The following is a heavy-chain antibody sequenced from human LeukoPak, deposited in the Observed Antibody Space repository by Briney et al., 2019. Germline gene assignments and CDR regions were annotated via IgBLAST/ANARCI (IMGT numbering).Heavy chain of an antibody. D-gene: IGHD1-20*01. Sequence: ESGGGVVQPGGSLRLSCAASGFTFSSYAMHWVRQAPGKGLEYVSAISSNGGSTYYANSVKGRFTISRDNSKNTLYLQMGSLRAEDMAVYYCATRITGSPSLGYWGQGTLVTVSS. CDR2: ISSNGGST. CDR3: ATRITGSPSLGY. J-gene: IGHJ4*02. V-gene: IGHV3-64*01. CDR1: GFTFSSYA.